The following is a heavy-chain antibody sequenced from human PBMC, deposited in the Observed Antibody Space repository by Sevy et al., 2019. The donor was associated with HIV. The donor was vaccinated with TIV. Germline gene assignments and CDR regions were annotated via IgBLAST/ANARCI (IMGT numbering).Heavy chain of an antibody. CDR1: GFTFDDYA. V-gene: IGHV3-9*01. D-gene: IGHD3-22*01. CDR2: ISWNSGSI. Sequence: GGSLRLSCAASGFTFDDYAMHWVRQAPGKGLEWVSGISWNSGSIGYADSVKGRFTISRDNAKNSLYLQMNSLRAEDTAWYYCAKARRVVVEGGAFDIWGQGTMVTVSS. J-gene: IGHJ3*02. CDR3: AKARRVVVEGGAFDI.